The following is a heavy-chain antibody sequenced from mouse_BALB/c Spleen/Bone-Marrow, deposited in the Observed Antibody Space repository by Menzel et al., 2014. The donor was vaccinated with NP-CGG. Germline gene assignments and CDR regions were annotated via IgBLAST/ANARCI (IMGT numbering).Heavy chain of an antibody. J-gene: IGHJ4*01. Sequence: VQLQQSGAELVKPGASVKLSCKASGYTFTSYWMYWVIQRPGQGLEWIGEINPRSGRTNYNEKFKSRATLTVDKSSSTAYMQLSSLTFEDSAVYYCARGLYGAMDYWGQGTSVTVSS. D-gene: IGHD1-1*01. V-gene: IGHV1S81*02. CDR2: INPRSGRT. CDR1: GYTFTSYW. CDR3: ARGLYGAMDY.